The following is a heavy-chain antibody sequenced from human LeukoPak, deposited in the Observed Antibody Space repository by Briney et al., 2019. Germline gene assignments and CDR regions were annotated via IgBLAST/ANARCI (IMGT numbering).Heavy chain of an antibody. D-gene: IGHD2-15*01. Sequence: SETLSLTCAVYGGSFSGYYWSWIRQPPGKGLEWIGEINHSGSTNYNPSLKSRVTISVDTSKNQFSLKLSSVTAADTAVYYCARILGYCSGGSCYSGTGYYYYMDVWGKGTTVTVSS. CDR1: GGSFSGYY. J-gene: IGHJ6*03. CDR2: INHSGST. V-gene: IGHV4-34*01. CDR3: ARILGYCSGGSCYSGTGYYYYMDV.